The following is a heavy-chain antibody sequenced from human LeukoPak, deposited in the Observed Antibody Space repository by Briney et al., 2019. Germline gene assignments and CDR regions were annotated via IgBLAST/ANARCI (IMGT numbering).Heavy chain of an antibody. J-gene: IGHJ4*02. V-gene: IGHV1-2*02. CDR3: AGQKDPRPIDY. Sequence: GASVKVSCKASGYTFTDYYMHWVRQAPGQGLEWMGWINHKSGGTNYAQKFQGRVTMTRDTSISTAYMELSELRSDDTAVYYCAGQKDPRPIDYWGQGTLITVSS. CDR2: INHKSGGT. CDR1: GYTFTDYY.